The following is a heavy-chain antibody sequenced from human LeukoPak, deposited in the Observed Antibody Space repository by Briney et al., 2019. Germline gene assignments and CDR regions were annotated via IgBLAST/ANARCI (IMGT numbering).Heavy chain of an antibody. CDR1: GASIISFY. Sequence: PSETLYLTCKVSGASIISFYWGWIRQPAGKGLERIGRIYNTGSANYNPSLQSRVTMSLDTSKNQLSLKVKPVTAADTAVYYCARDSVTNPAIGFDPWGQGTLVIVSS. CDR3: ARDSVTNPAIGFDP. V-gene: IGHV4-4*07. CDR2: IYNTGSA. J-gene: IGHJ5*02. D-gene: IGHD3-3*01.